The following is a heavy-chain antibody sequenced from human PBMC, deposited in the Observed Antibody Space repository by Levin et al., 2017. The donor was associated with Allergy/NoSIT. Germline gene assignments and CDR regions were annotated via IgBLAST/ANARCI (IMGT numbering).Heavy chain of an antibody. J-gene: IGHJ3*01. V-gene: IGHV3-64D*06. CDR1: GFTFSSSV. CDR3: VKEGHSSGKCGSFDV. CDR2: INDDGTRT. Sequence: PGGSLRLSCSASGFTFSSSVVHWIRQVPGKGLEFVSAINDDGTRTHYAESVKDRFTISRDNSRNTLYLQMSSLRTEDTAVYYCVKEGHSSGKCGSFDVWGQGTTVTVSS. D-gene: IGHD6-19*01.